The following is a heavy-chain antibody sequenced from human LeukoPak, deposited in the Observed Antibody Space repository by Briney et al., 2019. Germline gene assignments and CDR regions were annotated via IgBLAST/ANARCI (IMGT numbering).Heavy chain of an antibody. D-gene: IGHD3-9*01. Sequence: PGGSLRLSCAASGFTFSSYEMNWVRQAPGKGLGWVSYIRSSGSTIYYADSVKGRFTISRDNAKNSLYLQMNTMRGEDRSVYYSARRELRYFDWLRAFDIWGQGTMVTVSS. CDR1: GFTFSSYE. J-gene: IGHJ3*02. CDR3: ARRELRYFDWLRAFDI. CDR2: IRSSGSTI. V-gene: IGHV3-48*03.